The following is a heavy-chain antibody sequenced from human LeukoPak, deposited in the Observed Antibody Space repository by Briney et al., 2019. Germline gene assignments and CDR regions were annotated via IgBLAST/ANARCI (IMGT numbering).Heavy chain of an antibody. CDR1: GFTFSNAW. Sequence: GGSLRLSCAASGFTFSNAWRSWVRQAPGKGLEWVGRIKSKTDGGTTDYAAPVKGRFTISRDDSKNTLYLQMNSLKTEDTAVYYCTTDSYDYVWGSYRYTDYWGQGTLVTVSS. V-gene: IGHV3-15*01. CDR2: IKSKTDGGTT. D-gene: IGHD3-16*02. J-gene: IGHJ4*02. CDR3: TTDSYDYVWGSYRYTDY.